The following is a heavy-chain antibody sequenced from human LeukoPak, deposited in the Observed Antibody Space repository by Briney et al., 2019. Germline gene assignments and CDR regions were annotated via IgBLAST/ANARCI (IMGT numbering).Heavy chain of an antibody. J-gene: IGHJ1*01. D-gene: IGHD6-19*01. CDR1: GASISTYY. Sequence: PSETLSLTCSVSGASISTYYLSWIRQPAGKGLEWIGRVHTSGNTDYNPSLKSRVTISVDTSKNQFSLKLSSVTAADTAVYYCARGVFGSGWYDWYFQHWGQGTLVTVSS. CDR3: ARGVFGSGWYDWYFQH. CDR2: VHTSGNT. V-gene: IGHV4-4*07.